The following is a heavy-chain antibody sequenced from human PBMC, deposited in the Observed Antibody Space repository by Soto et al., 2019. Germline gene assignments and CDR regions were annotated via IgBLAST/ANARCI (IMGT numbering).Heavy chain of an antibody. V-gene: IGHV3-30*18. CDR1: GFTFSSYG. CDR3: AKDLEVTMIVVVITPLDY. D-gene: IGHD3-22*01. Sequence: GGSLRLSCAASGFTFSSYGMHWVRQAPGKGLEWVAVISYDGSNKYYADSVKGRFTISRDNSKNTLYLQMNSLRAEDTAAYYCAKDLEVTMIVVVITPLDYWGQGTLVTVSS. J-gene: IGHJ4*02. CDR2: ISYDGSNK.